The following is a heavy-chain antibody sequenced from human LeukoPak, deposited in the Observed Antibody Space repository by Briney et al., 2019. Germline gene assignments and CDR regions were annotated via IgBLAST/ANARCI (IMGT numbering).Heavy chain of an antibody. CDR3: ARHPDGSLSLDY. V-gene: IGHV3-11*03. D-gene: IGHD1-26*01. J-gene: IGHJ4*02. CDR2: ISSSGSHT. CDR1: GFSFSDYY. Sequence: GGSLRLSCVASGFSFSDYYMSWIRQAPGKGLEWVSYISSSGSHTNYADSVTGRFTISRNNAKKSLHLQMNSLRAKDTAVYYCARHPDGSLSLDYWGQGTLVTVSS.